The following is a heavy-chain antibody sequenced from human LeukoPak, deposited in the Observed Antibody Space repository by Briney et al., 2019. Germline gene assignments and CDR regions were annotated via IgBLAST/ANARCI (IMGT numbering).Heavy chain of an antibody. Sequence: GESLKISCKTSGYNFPSYWIGWVRQMPGKGLEWMGIIYPGDSDTRYSPSFQGQVTISVDKSISTVYLQWRSLKASDTAMYYCARRDGGVDYWGQGTLVTVSS. J-gene: IGHJ4*02. CDR3: ARRDGGVDY. V-gene: IGHV5-51*01. D-gene: IGHD3-10*01. CDR2: IYPGDSDT. CDR1: GYNFPSYW.